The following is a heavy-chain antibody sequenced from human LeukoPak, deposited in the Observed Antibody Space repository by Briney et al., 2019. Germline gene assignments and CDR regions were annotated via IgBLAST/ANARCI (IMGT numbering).Heavy chain of an antibody. V-gene: IGHV4-59*13. CDR1: GGSISSYY. CDR2: IYYSGST. CDR3: ARSVAARPVYFDY. J-gene: IGHJ4*02. D-gene: IGHD6-6*01. Sequence: SETLSLTCTVSGGSISSYYGSWIRQPPGKGLEWIGYIYYSGSTNYNPSLKSRVTISVDTSKNQFSLKLSSVTAADTAVYYCARSVAARPVYFDYWGQGTLVTVSS.